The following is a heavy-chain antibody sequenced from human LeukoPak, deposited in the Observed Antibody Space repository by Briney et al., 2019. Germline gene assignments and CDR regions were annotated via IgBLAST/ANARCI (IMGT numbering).Heavy chain of an antibody. CDR2: INHSGST. Sequence: SETLSLTCAVYGGSSSGYYWSWIRQPPGKGLEWIGEINHSGSTNYNPSLKSRVTISVDTSKNQFSLKLSSVTAADTAVYYCARLPITMVRGVITYYYYGMDVWGQGTTVTVSS. J-gene: IGHJ6*02. CDR3: ARLPITMVRGVITYYYYGMDV. V-gene: IGHV4-34*01. D-gene: IGHD3-10*01. CDR1: GGSSSGYY.